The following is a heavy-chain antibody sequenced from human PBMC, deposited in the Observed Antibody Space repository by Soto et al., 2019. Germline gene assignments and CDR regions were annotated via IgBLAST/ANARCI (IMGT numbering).Heavy chain of an antibody. J-gene: IGHJ4*02. CDR3: AHTYWCFDC. D-gene: IGHD2-8*02. Sequence: QITLKESGPTLVKPTQTLTLTCTFSGFSLSTSGVGVGWIRQPPGKALEWLALIYWDDDKRYSPSLKSRLTITKDTSKNQVVLTMTNMDPEDTATYYCAHTYWCFDCWGQGTLVTVSS. CDR2: IYWDDDK. CDR1: GFSLSTSGVG. V-gene: IGHV2-5*02.